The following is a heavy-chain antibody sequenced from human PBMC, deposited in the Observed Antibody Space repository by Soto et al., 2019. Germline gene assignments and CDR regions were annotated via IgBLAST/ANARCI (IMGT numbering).Heavy chain of an antibody. CDR2: ISGSGGST. V-gene: IGHV3-23*01. Sequence: GGSLRLSCAASGFTFSRYAMSWVRQAPGKGLEWVSAISGSGGSTYYADSVKGRFTISRDNSKNTLYLQMNSLRAEDTAVYYCAKVSGTLSHYYYGMDVWGQGTTVTVSS. D-gene: IGHD1-1*01. CDR3: AKVSGTLSHYYYGMDV. CDR1: GFTFSRYA. J-gene: IGHJ6*02.